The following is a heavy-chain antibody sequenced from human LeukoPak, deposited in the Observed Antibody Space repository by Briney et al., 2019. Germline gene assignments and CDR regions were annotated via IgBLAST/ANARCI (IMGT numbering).Heavy chain of an antibody. CDR2: IRSKAYGGTT. CDR3: TRDEGGDGYNHPDY. D-gene: IGHD5-12*01. Sequence: GGSLRLSCTASGFTFGDYAMSWFRQAPGKGVEWVGFIRSKAYGGTTEYAASVKGRFTISRDDSKSIAYLQMNSLKTEDTAVYYCTRDEGGDGYNHPDYWGQGTLVTVSS. J-gene: IGHJ4*02. CDR1: GFTFGDYA. V-gene: IGHV3-49*03.